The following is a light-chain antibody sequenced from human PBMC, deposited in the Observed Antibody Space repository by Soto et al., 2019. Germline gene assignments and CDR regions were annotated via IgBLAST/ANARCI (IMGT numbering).Light chain of an antibody. J-gene: IGLJ3*02. CDR3: SSYTTSSTLV. CDR1: NRDVGSYNL. V-gene: IGLV2-14*01. CDR2: EVR. Sequence: ALTQPASVSGSPGQSITIACTGTNRDVGSYNLVSWYQQRPGEAPKLIISEVRNRPSGISYRFTGSKSGNTASLTISGLQAEDEADYYCSSYTTSSTLVFGGGTKLTVL.